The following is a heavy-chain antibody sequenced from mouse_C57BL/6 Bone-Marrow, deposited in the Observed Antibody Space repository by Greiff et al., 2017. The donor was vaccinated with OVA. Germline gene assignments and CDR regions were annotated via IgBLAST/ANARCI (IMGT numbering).Heavy chain of an antibody. Sequence: EVQRVESGGGLVQPGGSLKLSCAASGFTFSDYYMYWVRQTPEKRLEWVAYISNGGGSTYYPDTVKGRFTISRDNAKNTLYLQMSRLKSEDTAMYYCARHLGYAMDYWGQGTSVTVSS. J-gene: IGHJ4*01. CDR2: ISNGGGST. D-gene: IGHD4-1*01. CDR3: ARHLGYAMDY. V-gene: IGHV5-12*01. CDR1: GFTFSDYY.